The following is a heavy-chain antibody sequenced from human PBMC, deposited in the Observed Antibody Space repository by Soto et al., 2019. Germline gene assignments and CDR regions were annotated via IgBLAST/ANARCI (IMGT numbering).Heavy chain of an antibody. D-gene: IGHD2-2*01. J-gene: IGHJ4*02. CDR3: ARDDCTTNHLAGFDS. Sequence: PGRSLRLSCAASAFIFIRYGMHWVRQAPGKGLEWIACISADESYTPYAETMKGRVTISRDNPKDTLFLQLHSLRVDDTAVYFCARDDCTTNHLAGFDSWGQGTLVTVSS. CDR2: ISADESYT. CDR1: AFIFIRYG. V-gene: IGHV3-33*05.